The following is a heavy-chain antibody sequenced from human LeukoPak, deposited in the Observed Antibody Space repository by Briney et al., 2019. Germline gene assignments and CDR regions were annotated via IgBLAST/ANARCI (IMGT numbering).Heavy chain of an antibody. CDR2: ISSSSSTI. Sequence: GGSLRLSCAASGFTFSSYSMNWVRQASRKGLEWVSYISSSSSTIYYADSVKGRFTISRDNAKNSLYLQMNSLRAEDTAVYYCARDLAGAYYDFWSGRNWFDPWGQGTLVTVSS. CDR1: GFTFSSYS. D-gene: IGHD3-3*01. CDR3: ARDLAGAYYDFWSGRNWFDP. J-gene: IGHJ5*02. V-gene: IGHV3-48*01.